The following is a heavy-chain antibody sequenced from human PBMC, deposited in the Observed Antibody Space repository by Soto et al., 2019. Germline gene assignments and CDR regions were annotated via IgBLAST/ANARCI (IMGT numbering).Heavy chain of an antibody. Sequence: QVQLQESGPGLVKPSQTLSLTCTVSGGSISSGDYYWSWIRQPPGKGLEWIGNIYYSGSTYYNPSLKSRVTIPVDPSKNQFSPKLTSVTAGDTAVYYCARVRRYYDSSGYYYFSNFHYWGQGTLVTVSS. J-gene: IGHJ4*02. CDR3: ARVRRYYDSSGYYYFSNFHY. V-gene: IGHV4-30-4*01. CDR2: IYYSGST. D-gene: IGHD3-22*01. CDR1: GGSISSGDYY.